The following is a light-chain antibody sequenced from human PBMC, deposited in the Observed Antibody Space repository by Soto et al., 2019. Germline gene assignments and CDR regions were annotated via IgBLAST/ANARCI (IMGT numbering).Light chain of an antibody. Sequence: QLVLTQPPSVSGAPGQRVAISCTGGSSNIGAGFDVHWYQQLPGTAPKLLIFGNSNRPSGVPDRFSGSKSGTSASLAITGLQAEDEADYYCHSYDSSLSVWMFGGGTKVTVL. CDR3: HSYDSSLSVWM. V-gene: IGLV1-40*01. CDR1: SSNIGAGFD. J-gene: IGLJ3*02. CDR2: GNS.